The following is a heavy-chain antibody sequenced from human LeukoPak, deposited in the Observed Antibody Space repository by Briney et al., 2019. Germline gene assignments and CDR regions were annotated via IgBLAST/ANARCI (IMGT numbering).Heavy chain of an antibody. V-gene: IGHV1-18*01. J-gene: IGHJ6*02. CDR3: ARDTYYDSSGYYSSYYYYGMDV. CDR2: ISAYNGNT. Sequence: GASVKVSCKASGYTFTSYGISWVRQAPGQGLEWMGWISAYNGNTNYAQKLQGRVTMTTDTSTSTAYMELRSLRSDDTAVYYCARDTYYDSSGYYSSYYYYGMDVWGQGTTVTVSS. D-gene: IGHD3-22*01. CDR1: GYTFTSYG.